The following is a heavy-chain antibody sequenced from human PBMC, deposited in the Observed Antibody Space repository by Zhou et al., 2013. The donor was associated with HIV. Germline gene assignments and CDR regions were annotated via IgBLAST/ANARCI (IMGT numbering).Heavy chain of an antibody. D-gene: IGHD5-18*01. Sequence: QVQLVQSGAEVKKPGSSVKVSCKASGGTFSSYAISWVRQAPGQGLEWMGGIIPIFGTANYAQKFQGRVTITTDESTSTAYMELSSLRSEDTAVYYCARDHTVDTAMNYMDVWGKGDHGSPVSS. CDR2: IIPIFGTA. V-gene: IGHV1-69*05. CDR1: GGTFSSYA. J-gene: IGHJ6*03. CDR3: ARDHTVDTAMNYMDV.